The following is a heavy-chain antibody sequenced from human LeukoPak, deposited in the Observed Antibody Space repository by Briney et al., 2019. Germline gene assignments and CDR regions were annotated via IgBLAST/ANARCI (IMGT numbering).Heavy chain of an antibody. J-gene: IGHJ5*02. CDR3: ARDDGGYSSSWFNWFDP. CDR1: GGSISTTSYF. Sequence: SETLSLTCTVSGGSISTTSYFWAWIRQPPGEGLEWIGSIYYSGTTYYNSSLKSRVTISVERSKNHFSLNLSSLTAADTAVYYCARDDGGYSSSWFNWFDPWGQGTLVTVSS. D-gene: IGHD6-13*01. CDR2: IYYSGTT. V-gene: IGHV4-39*07.